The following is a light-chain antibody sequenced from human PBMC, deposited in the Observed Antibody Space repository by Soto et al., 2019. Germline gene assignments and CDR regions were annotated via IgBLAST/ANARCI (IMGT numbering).Light chain of an antibody. Sequence: EIVMTQSPATLSVSPGERATLSCRASQSVSSNLAWYQQKPGQAPRLLISGASTRATGIPARFSGSGSGTEFTLTISSLQSEDFAIYICQQYNNWPPDRTFGQGTKVEIK. CDR3: QQYNNWPPDRT. CDR1: QSVSSN. CDR2: GAS. V-gene: IGKV3-15*01. J-gene: IGKJ1*01.